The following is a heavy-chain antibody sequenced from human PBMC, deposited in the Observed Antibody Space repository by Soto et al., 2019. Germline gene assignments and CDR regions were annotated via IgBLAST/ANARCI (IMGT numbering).Heavy chain of an antibody. D-gene: IGHD1-1*01. V-gene: IGHV1-3*01. CDR2: INAGNGNT. CDR1: GYTFTSYA. Sequence: GASVKVSCKASGYTFTSYAMHWVRQAPGQRLEWMGWINAGNGNTKYSQKFQGRVTITRDTSASTAYMELSSLRSEDTAVYYCARDERTTGTTKGPRFDYWGQGTLVTVSS. CDR3: ARDERTTGTTKGPRFDY. J-gene: IGHJ4*02.